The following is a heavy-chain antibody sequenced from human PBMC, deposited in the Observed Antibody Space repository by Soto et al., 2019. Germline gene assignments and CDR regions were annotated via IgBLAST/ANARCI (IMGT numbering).Heavy chain of an antibody. V-gene: IGHV3-30-3*01. CDR3: ARDSVDYGGWYYYYYGMDV. CDR2: ISYDGSNK. D-gene: IGHD4-17*01. J-gene: IGHJ6*02. Sequence: QAQLVESGGGVVQPGRSLRLSCAASGFTFSSYAMHWVRQAPGKGLEWVAVISYDGSNKYYADSVKGRFTISRDNSKNTLYLQMNSLRAEDTAVYYCARDSVDYGGWYYYYYGMDVWGQGTTVTVSS. CDR1: GFTFSSYA.